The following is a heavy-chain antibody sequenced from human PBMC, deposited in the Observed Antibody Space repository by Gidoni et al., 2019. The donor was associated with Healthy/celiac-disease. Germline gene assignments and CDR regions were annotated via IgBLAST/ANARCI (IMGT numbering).Heavy chain of an antibody. D-gene: IGHD3-10*01. CDR2: IYYSGST. CDR1: GYSISSGYH. J-gene: IGHJ4*02. Sequence: QVQLQESRPGLVLPSETLSLTCAVSGYSISSGYHWGWIRQPPGKGLAWIGSIYYSGSTYYNPSLKSRVTISVETAKNQFSLKLSSVTAEDTAVYYCARVIRSTGYYFDYWGQGTLVTVSS. CDR3: ARVIRSTGYYFDY. V-gene: IGHV4-38-2*01.